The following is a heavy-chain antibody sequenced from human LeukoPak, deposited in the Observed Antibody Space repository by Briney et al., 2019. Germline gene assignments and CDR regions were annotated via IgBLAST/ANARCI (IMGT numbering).Heavy chain of an antibody. CDR1: GGSLRTYY. Sequence: SEALSLTRSLSGGSLRTYYWSWIRQPPRKGESWIGYLYYSRSTDYNPSLTSQVTILVDTSKNQFSQKLGSVTAADTALYYCARHSSYYYYLDIWGQGTIVTVSS. D-gene: IGHD3-22*01. V-gene: IGHV4-59*08. CDR2: LYYSRST. J-gene: IGHJ3*02. CDR3: ARHSSYYYYLDI.